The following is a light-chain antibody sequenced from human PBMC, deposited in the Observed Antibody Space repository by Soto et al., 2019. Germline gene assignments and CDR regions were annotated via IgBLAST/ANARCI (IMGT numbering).Light chain of an antibody. V-gene: IGKV4-1*01. CDR1: QSVLYNSNNASY. J-gene: IGKJ1*01. CDR3: QQYYGIPWT. Sequence: MVRRQTPDSLPVSLGARANINCKSSQSVLYNSNNASYLTWYQQKPGQSPRVLIYWASTRESGVPDRFSGSGSRTDFTVTIGSLQAEDVAVYYCQQYYGIPWTWGQGTKVDIK. CDR2: WAS.